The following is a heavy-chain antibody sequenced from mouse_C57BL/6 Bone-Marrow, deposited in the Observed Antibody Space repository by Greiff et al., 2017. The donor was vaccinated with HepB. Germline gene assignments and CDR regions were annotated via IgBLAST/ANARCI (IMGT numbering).Heavy chain of an antibody. J-gene: IGHJ2*01. Sequence: EVKLVESGGGLVQPKGSLKLSCAASGFSFNTYAMNWVRQAPGKGLEWVARIRSKSNNYATYYADSVKDRFTISRYDSESMLYLQMNNLKTEDTAMYYCVTDYGDYFDYWGQGTTLTVSS. V-gene: IGHV10-1*01. CDR2: IRSKSNNYAT. D-gene: IGHD2-4*01. CDR3: VTDYGDYFDY. CDR1: GFSFNTYA.